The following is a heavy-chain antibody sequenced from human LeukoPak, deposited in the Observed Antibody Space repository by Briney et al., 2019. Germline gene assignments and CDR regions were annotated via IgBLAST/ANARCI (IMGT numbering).Heavy chain of an antibody. CDR2: IYTSGST. D-gene: IGHD2-8*02. J-gene: IGHJ6*03. V-gene: IGHV4-4*07. CDR3: ARDRAALTTDIVLNYYMDV. Sequence: SETLSLTCTVSGGSTSSYYWSWIRHPAGKGLEWIGRIYTSGSTNYNPSLKSRVTMSVDTSKNQFSLKLSSVTAADTAVYYCARDRAALTTDIVLNYYMDVWGKGTTVTVSS. CDR1: GGSTSSYY.